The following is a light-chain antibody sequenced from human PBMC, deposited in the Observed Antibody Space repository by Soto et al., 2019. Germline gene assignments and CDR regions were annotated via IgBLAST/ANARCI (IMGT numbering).Light chain of an antibody. Sequence: QSVLTQPASVSGSPGQPITISCTGTSSYVGGYNYVSWYQQHPGKAPKVMIYDVSNRPSGVSNRSSGSKSGNTASLTISGLQAEDEADYYCNSYTTSSTYVFGTGNKVTVL. CDR1: SSYVGGYNY. V-gene: IGLV2-14*01. CDR2: DVS. CDR3: NSYTTSSTYV. J-gene: IGLJ1*01.